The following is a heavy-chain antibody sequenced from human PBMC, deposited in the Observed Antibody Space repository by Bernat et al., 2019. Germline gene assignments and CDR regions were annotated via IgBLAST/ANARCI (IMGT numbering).Heavy chain of an antibody. V-gene: IGHV1-2*02. CDR2: INPHSGAT. J-gene: IGHJ4*02. CDR1: GGTFSSYA. Sequence: QVQLVQSGAEVKKPGSSVKVSCKASGGTFSSYAISWVRQAPGQGLEWMGGINPHSGATNYAQKFQDRVTMTRDTSISTAYMELSRLRSDDAAVYYCARDRGDVAIVWGQGTLVTVSS. CDR3: ARDRGDVAIV. D-gene: IGHD2-21*02.